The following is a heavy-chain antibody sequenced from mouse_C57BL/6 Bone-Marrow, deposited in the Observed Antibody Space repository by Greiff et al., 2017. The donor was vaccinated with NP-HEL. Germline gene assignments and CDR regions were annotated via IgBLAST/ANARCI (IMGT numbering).Heavy chain of an antibody. D-gene: IGHD4-1*01. CDR3: SIGDWVAWFDY. J-gene: IGHJ3*01. V-gene: IGHV1-64*01. Sequence: QVQLKQPGAELVKPGASVKLSCKASGYTFTSYWMHWVKQRPGQGLEWIGMIHPNSGSTNYNEKFKSKATLTVDKSSSTAYMQLSSLTSEDSAVSYCSIGDWVAWFDYWGQGTLVTVSA. CDR1: GYTFTSYW. CDR2: IHPNSGST.